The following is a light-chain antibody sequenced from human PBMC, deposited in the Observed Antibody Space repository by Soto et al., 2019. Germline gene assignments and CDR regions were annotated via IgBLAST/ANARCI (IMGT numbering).Light chain of an antibody. CDR2: GAS. V-gene: IGKV3-20*01. Sequence: EIVLTQSPGTLSLSPGERATLSCRASQSVSSSSLAWYQQKPGQAPRLLIYGASSSVTGIPDRFSGSGSGTDFTLTISRLEPEDFAVYYCQQYGSSPRTFGQGTKVEIK. J-gene: IGKJ1*01. CDR1: QSVSSSS. CDR3: QQYGSSPRT.